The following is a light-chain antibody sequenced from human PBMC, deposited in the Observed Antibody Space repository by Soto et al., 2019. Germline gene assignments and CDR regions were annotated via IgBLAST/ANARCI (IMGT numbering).Light chain of an antibody. CDR1: QSVTSSS. CDR2: GAS. CDR3: QQYNNWPPLT. Sequence: EIVLTQFLGTLSLSHSKRANLSCGGIQSVTSSSLAWYQQKVGRAPRVLIYGASNRATGIPDRFSGSGSGTEFTLPISSLQSEDVAVYYCQQYNNWPPLTFGQGTRLEIK. V-gene: IGKV3D-15*01. J-gene: IGKJ5*01.